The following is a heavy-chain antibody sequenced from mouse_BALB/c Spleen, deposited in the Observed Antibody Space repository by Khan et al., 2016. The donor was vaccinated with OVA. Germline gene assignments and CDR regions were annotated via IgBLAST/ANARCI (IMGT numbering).Heavy chain of an antibody. V-gene: IGHV1-77*01. J-gene: IGHJ3*01. Sequence: VQLQESGAELARPGASVKLSCKASGYTFTDYYINWVKQRTGQGLEWIGEISPGSGDTYYNEKFKGKATLTADKFSTTAYMQLSSLTSEASAVYFCARRNYFGYTFAYWGQGTLVTFSA. D-gene: IGHD1-2*01. CDR1: GYTFTDYY. CDR3: ARRNYFGYTFAY. CDR2: ISPGSGDT.